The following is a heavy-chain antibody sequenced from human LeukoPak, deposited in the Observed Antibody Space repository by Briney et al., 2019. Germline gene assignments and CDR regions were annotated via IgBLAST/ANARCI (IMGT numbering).Heavy chain of an antibody. Sequence: GGSLRLSCAASGFTFSSYWMSWVRQAPGKGLEWVAKIKQDGSEKYYVDSVKGRFTISRDNAKNSLHLQMNSLRAEDTAVYYCATYSGPDKWDASDMWGQGTLVTVSS. D-gene: IGHD1-26*01. J-gene: IGHJ3*02. CDR2: IKQDGSEK. CDR3: ATYSGPDKWDASDM. V-gene: IGHV3-7*01. CDR1: GFTFSSYW.